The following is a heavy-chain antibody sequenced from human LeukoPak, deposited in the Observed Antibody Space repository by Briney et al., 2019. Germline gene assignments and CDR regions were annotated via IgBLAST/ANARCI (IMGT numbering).Heavy chain of an antibody. J-gene: IGHJ4*02. D-gene: IGHD3-9*01. Sequence: PGGSLRLSCAASGFTFRSYGMSWVRQAPGKGLEWVSAIRGSGGSTYYADSVKGRFTISRDNSKNTLYLQMNSLRADDTAVYYCAKVSESNYDILTGYYTRYYFDYWGQGTLVTVSS. CDR3: AKVSESNYDILTGYYTRYYFDY. V-gene: IGHV3-23*01. CDR1: GFTFRSYG. CDR2: IRGSGGST.